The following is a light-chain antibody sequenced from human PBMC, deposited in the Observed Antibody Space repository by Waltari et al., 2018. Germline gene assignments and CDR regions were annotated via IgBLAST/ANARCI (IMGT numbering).Light chain of an antibody. CDR3: QQRSNWPRT. CDR2: SAS. V-gene: IGKV3-11*01. CDR1: QSFSSY. J-gene: IGKJ1*01. Sequence: EIVLTQSPATLSLSPGEMATLSCKASQSFSSYLAWYQQKPGQAPRLLIYSASNRSTGLPARFSGSGSGTDFTLTISSLEPEDFAVYYCQQRSNWPRTFGQGTKVEI.